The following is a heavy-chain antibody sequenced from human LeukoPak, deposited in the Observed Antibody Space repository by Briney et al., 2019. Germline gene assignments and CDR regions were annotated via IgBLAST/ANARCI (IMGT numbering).Heavy chain of an antibody. CDR2: IRYDGSIK. J-gene: IGHJ4*02. Sequence: GGSLRLSCAASGFIFTSYGMHWVRQAPGKGLEWVAFIRYDGSIKFYADSVKGRFTISRDNAKTSLYLQMNSLRAEDTAVYYCARDLSGVAGYTYGRGIDYWGQGTLVTVSS. D-gene: IGHD5-18*01. CDR3: ARDLSGVAGYTYGRGIDY. CDR1: GFIFTSYG. V-gene: IGHV3-30*02.